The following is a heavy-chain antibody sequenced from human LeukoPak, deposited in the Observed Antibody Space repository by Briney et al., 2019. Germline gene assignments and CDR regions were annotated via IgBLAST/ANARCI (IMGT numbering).Heavy chain of an antibody. CDR1: GFTFSGYG. J-gene: IGHJ4*02. CDR3: VKVGYYGSGSYFFDY. D-gene: IGHD3-10*01. CDR2: IWYDGSNK. Sequence: GRSLRLSCAASGFTFSGYGMHWVRQAPGKGLEWVAVIWYDGSNKYYADSVKGRFTISRDNSKNTLYLQMSSLGAEDTAVYYCVKVGYYGSGSYFFDYWGQGTLVTVSS. V-gene: IGHV3-33*06.